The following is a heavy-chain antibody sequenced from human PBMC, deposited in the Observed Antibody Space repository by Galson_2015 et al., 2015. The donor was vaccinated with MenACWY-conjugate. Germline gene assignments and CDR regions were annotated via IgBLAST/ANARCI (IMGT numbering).Heavy chain of an antibody. CDR2: ISAYNGNT. CDR3: ARDEGYYDPQGNDY. V-gene: IGHV1-18*04. D-gene: IGHD3-22*01. J-gene: IGHJ4*02. Sequence: QSGAEVKKPGESLKISCKASGYTFSNYGISWVRQAPGQGLEWMGWISAYNGNTNYAQKFQGRVTMTTETYTSTAYMELTSLRSDDTAVYYCARDEGYYDPQGNDYWGQGTLVTVSS. CDR1: GYTFSNYG.